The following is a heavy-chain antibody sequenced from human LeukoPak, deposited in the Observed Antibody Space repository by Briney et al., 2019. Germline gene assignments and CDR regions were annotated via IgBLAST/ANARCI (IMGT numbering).Heavy chain of an antibody. J-gene: IGHJ4*02. D-gene: IGHD2-8*02. CDR1: GGTFSSYT. CDR2: IIPILGIA. Sequence: ASVKVSCKASGGTFSSYTSSWVRQAPGRGLEWMGRIIPILGIANYAQKFQGRVTITADKSTSTAYMELGSLSSEDTAVYYCARGVGTVDYWGQGTLVTVSS. CDR3: ARGVGTVDY. V-gene: IGHV1-69*02.